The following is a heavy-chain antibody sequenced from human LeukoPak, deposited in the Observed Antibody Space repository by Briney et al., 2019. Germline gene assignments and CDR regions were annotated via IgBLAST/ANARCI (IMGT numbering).Heavy chain of an antibody. J-gene: IGHJ4*02. CDR3: AREGETYYYDSSGYYPDY. CDR1: GYTFTSYY. Sequence: ASVKVSCKASGYTFTSYYMHWVRQAPGQGLEWMGIINPSGGSTSYAQKFQGRVTMTRDMSTSTDYMELSSLRSEDTAVYYCAREGETYYYDSSGYYPDYWGQGTLVTVSS. D-gene: IGHD3-22*01. CDR2: INPSGGST. V-gene: IGHV1-46*01.